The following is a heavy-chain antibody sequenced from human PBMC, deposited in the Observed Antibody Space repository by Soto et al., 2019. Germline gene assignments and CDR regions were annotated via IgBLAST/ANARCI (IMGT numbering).Heavy chain of an antibody. CDR2: ISGGGSNT. D-gene: IGHD4-4*01. J-gene: IGHJ4*02. CDR1: GFPFGSYV. Sequence: GSLRLSCAASGFPFGSYVMSWVRQAPGKGREWVSGISGGGSNTFYANSVKGRFTISRDNSKNTLLLQMNSLGAEDTAVYYCAKDSNKYSSSLRGRYFDYWGQGIGVTVSS. CDR3: AKDSNKYSSSLRGRYFDY. V-gene: IGHV3-23*01.